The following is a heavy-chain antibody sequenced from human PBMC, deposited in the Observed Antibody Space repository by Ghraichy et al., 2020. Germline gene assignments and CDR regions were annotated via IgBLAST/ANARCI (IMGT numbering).Heavy chain of an antibody. D-gene: IGHD6-6*01. CDR2: ISSSSSAI. CDR3: ARGVNINSSGRFDP. V-gene: IGHV3-48*02. J-gene: IGHJ5*02. CDR1: GFTFSSYS. Sequence: GGSLRLSCAASGFTFSSYSMNWVRQAPGKGLEWVSYISSSSSAIYYADPVKGRFTISRDNAKNSLYLQMSSLRDEDTAVYYCARGVNINSSGRFDPWGQGTLVTVSA.